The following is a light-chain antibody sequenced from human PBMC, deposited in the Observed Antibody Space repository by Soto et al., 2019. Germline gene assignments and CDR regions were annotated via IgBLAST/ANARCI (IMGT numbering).Light chain of an antibody. CDR1: QSVSSSY. V-gene: IGKV3-20*01. Sequence: GFERCPGTPSFSPKQKDHLSCRASQSVSSSYLAWYQQKPGQAPRLLIYGASSRATGIPDRFSGSGSGTDFTLTISRLEPEDFAVYYCQQYGSSPWTFGQGTKVDIK. CDR3: QQYGSSPWT. J-gene: IGKJ1*01. CDR2: GAS.